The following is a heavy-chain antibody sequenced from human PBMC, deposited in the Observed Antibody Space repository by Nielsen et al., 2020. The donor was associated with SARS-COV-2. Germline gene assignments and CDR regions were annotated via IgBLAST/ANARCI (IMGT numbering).Heavy chain of an antibody. CDR1: GFSFNNYG. J-gene: IGHJ4*02. D-gene: IGHD3-3*01. Sequence: GGSLRLSCAASGFSFNNYGMHWVRQAPGKGLEWVAYISYEGSKQYYADSVKGRFTISRDFSKSTLYLQMNSLRAEDTAMYYCAKNRAICMIYITRGGPDYWGQGTLVTVSS. CDR2: ISYEGSKQ. CDR3: AKNRAICMIYITRGGPDY. V-gene: IGHV3-30*18.